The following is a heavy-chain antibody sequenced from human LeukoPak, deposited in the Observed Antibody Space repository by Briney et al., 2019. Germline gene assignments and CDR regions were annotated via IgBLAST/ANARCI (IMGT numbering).Heavy chain of an antibody. CDR3: AKDRIAVADPYYYYGMDV. V-gene: IGHV3-30*18. CDR2: ISYDGSNK. Sequence: PGRSLRLSCAASGFTFSSYGMHWVRQAPGKGLEWVAVISYDGSNKYYADSVKGRFTISRGNSKNTLYLQMNSLRAEDTAVYYCAKDRIAVADPYYYYGMDVWGQGTTVTVSS. J-gene: IGHJ6*02. D-gene: IGHD6-19*01. CDR1: GFTFSSYG.